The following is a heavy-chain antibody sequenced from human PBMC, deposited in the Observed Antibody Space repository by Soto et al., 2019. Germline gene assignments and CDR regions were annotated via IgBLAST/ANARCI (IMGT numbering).Heavy chain of an antibody. J-gene: IGHJ3*02. CDR3: ARDAYGDFDALDI. Sequence: QVQLQESGSRLVKPSQTLSLTCTVSGDSMSSGPYSWSWARQTPGKGLEWLAHIRQSGSVYYNPSPKTRATISVDKSKNHFSLTMHSVTAADTAVYFCARDAYGDFDALDIWGQGILVTVAS. CDR2: IRQSGSV. D-gene: IGHD3-10*01. CDR1: GDSMSSGPYS. V-gene: IGHV4-30-2*01.